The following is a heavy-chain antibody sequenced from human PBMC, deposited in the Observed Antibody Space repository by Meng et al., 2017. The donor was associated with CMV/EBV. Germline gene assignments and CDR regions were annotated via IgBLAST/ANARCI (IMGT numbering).Heavy chain of an antibody. CDR2: INPNSGGT. V-gene: IGHV1-2*02. D-gene: IGHD2-2*01. CDR1: GYTFTGYY. CDR3: ARDIEGSSTSCPAH. J-gene: IGHJ4*02. Sequence: ASVKVSCKASGYTFTGYYMHWVRQAPGQGLEWMGWINPNSGGTNYAQKFQGRVTMTRDTSISTAYMELSRLRSDDTAVYYCARDIEGSSTSCPAHWGQGTLVTVSS.